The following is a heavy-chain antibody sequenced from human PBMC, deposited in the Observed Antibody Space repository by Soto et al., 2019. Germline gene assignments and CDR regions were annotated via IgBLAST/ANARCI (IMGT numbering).Heavy chain of an antibody. CDR1: GFSFSHAW. J-gene: IGHJ4*02. CDR3: TTSPWLGYCGGDSCYGIDH. CDR2: IKTKPDGGTA. Sequence: EVQLVESGGGLVKPGGSLRLSCAAAGFSFSHAWMNWVRQAPGKGLEWVGRIKTKPDGGTAVYAAPVEGRFTISRDDSKSTLFLQMNSLKIEDTAVYYCTTSPWLGYCGGDSCYGIDHWGQGTVVTVSS. V-gene: IGHV3-15*07. D-gene: IGHD2-15*01.